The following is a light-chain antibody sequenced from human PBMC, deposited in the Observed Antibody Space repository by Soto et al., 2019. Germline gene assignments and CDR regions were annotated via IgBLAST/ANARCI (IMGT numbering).Light chain of an antibody. CDR1: QTVNSSY. J-gene: IGKJ2*01. Sequence: EVVLTQSPGTLSLSPGERATLSCRASQTVNSSYLAWYQQKPGQAPRLLIYSASCRATDIPDRFSGSGSGTDFTLSISRLEPEDFQVDCCQRYGISPPKYTFGQGTKLEIK. CDR2: SAS. CDR3: QRYGISPPKYT. V-gene: IGKV3-20*01.